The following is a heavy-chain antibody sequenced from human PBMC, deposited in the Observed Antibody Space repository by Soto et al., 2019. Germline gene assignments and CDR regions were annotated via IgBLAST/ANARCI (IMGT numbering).Heavy chain of an antibody. J-gene: IGHJ5*02. CDR1: VYSFTSYW. Sequence: GESLKISCKGSVYSFTSYWIGWVRQMPGKGLEWMGIIYPGDSGTRYSPSFQGQVTISADKSISTAYLQWSSLKASDTAMYYCALILTTVTTRDWFDPWGQGTLVTVSS. D-gene: IGHD4-17*01. CDR3: ALILTTVTTRDWFDP. CDR2: IYPGDSGT. V-gene: IGHV5-51*01.